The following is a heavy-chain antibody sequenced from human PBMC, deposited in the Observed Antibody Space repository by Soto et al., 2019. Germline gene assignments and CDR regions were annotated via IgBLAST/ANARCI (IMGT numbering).Heavy chain of an antibody. V-gene: IGHV4-31*03. CDR1: GGSISSGGYY. CDR3: ARDPINDYGGNSGAFDI. Sequence: PSETLSLTCTVSGGSISSGGYYWSWIRQHPGKGLEWIGYIYYSGSTYYNPSLKSRVTISVDTSKNQYSLKLSSVTAADTAVHYCARDPINDYGGNSGAFDIWGQGTMVT. D-gene: IGHD4-17*01. J-gene: IGHJ3*02. CDR2: IYYSGST.